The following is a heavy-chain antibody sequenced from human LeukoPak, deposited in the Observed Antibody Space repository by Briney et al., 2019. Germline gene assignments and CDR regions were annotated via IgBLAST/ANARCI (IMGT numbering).Heavy chain of an antibody. CDR2: ISSSSSTI. J-gene: IGHJ4*02. V-gene: IGHV3-48*01. Sequence: GGSLRLSCAASGFTFSSYSMNWVRQAPGKGLEWVSYISSSSSTIYYADSVKGRFTISRDNAKNSLYLQMNSLKTEDTAVYYCTTDTLWFGELYGGQGTLVTVSS. CDR1: GFTFSSYS. D-gene: IGHD3-10*01. CDR3: TTDTLWFGELY.